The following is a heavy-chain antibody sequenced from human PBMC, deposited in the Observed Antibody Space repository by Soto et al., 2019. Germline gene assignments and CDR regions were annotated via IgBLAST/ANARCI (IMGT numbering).Heavy chain of an antibody. CDR2: ISSSSSYI. CDR1: GFTFSSYS. J-gene: IGHJ6*02. Sequence: GGSLRLSCAASGFTFSSYSMNWVRQAPGKGLEWVSSISSSSSYIYYADSVKGRFTISRDNAKNSLYLQMNSLRAEDTAVDYCARVCSGIAVAGILSNYYYGMDVGGQGTTVPVPS. V-gene: IGHV3-21*01. D-gene: IGHD6-19*01. CDR3: ARVCSGIAVAGILSNYYYGMDV.